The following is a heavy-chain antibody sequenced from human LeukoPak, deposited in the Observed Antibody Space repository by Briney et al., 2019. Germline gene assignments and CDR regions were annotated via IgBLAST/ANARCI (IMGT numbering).Heavy chain of an antibody. CDR2: ISSRSTYI. Sequence: GGSLRLSCAASGVTFSSYSMNWVRQAPGKGLEWVSSISSRSTYIYYADSVKGRFTISRDNAKNSLYLQMNSLRAEDTAVYYCARSKGWELLRDYYYYMDVWGKGTTVTISS. J-gene: IGHJ6*03. D-gene: IGHD1-26*01. V-gene: IGHV3-21*01. CDR3: ARSKGWELLRDYYYYMDV. CDR1: GVTFSSYS.